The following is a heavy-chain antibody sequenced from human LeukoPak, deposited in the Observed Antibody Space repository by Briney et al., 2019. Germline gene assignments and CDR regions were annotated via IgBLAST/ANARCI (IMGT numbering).Heavy chain of an antibody. V-gene: IGHV3-23*01. CDR3: ARGDNPSLAAIVDY. CDR1: GFTFSRYA. J-gene: IGHJ4*02. Sequence: GGSLRLSCEASGFTFSRYAIIWVRQAPGKGLEWVSGISGNGGGTQYADSVKGRFTISRDNSKNTVYLQMNTLRAEDTAVYYCARGDNPSLAAIVDYWGQGTLVTVSS. CDR2: ISGNGGGT. D-gene: IGHD2-2*02.